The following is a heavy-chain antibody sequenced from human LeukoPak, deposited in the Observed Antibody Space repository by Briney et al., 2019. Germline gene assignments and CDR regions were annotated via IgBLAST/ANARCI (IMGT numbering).Heavy chain of an antibody. CDR1: GGSFSGYY. CDR3: ARGPYCSSRGAYYYGTDV. D-gene: IGHD2-2*01. V-gene: IGHV4-34*01. J-gene: IGHJ6*02. CDR2: INHSGST. Sequence: SETLSLTCAVYGGSFSGYYWSWIRQPPGKGLEWIGEINHSGSTNYNPSLKSRVTISVDTSKNQFSLKLSSVTAADTAVYYCARGPYCSSRGAYYYGTDVWGQGTTVTVSS.